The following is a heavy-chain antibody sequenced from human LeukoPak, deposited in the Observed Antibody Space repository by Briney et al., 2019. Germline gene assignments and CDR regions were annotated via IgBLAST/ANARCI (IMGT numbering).Heavy chain of an antibody. J-gene: IGHJ6*03. CDR2: IYPGDSDS. Sequence: GESLQISCKGSGYSFTSYWIGWVRQMPGKGLEWMGIIYPGDSDSRYSPSFQGQVTISADKSTSTAYLQWSSLKASDTAMYYCARMSDGSSWYGGYYYYYMDVWGKGTTVTVSS. V-gene: IGHV5-51*01. D-gene: IGHD6-13*01. CDR3: ARMSDGSSWYGGYYYYYMDV. CDR1: GYSFTSYW.